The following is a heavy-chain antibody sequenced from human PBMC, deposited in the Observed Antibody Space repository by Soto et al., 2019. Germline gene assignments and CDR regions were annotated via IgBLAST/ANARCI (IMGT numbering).Heavy chain of an antibody. Sequence: SLKVSWKTSGGTFSSYAMNWVRQAPGQGLEWMGGIVPLFRTTNYAQKFQGRVTITADTSTYTVYMELSELRSGDTAVYYCARGGYSSTWSNLLDRSGLDVWGQGTTVNVSS. D-gene: IGHD6-13*01. V-gene: IGHV1-69*06. CDR1: GGTFSSYA. CDR3: ARGGYSSTWSNLLDRSGLDV. CDR2: IVPLFRTT. J-gene: IGHJ6*02.